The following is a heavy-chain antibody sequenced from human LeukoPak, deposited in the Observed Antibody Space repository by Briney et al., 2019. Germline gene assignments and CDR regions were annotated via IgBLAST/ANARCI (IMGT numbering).Heavy chain of an antibody. CDR2: INRGGSRT. CDR1: GFTFSNHW. J-gene: IGHJ4*02. Sequence: QAGGSLRLSCAASGFTFSNHWMHWVRQAPGKGLMWVSRINRGGSRTDYADSVKGRFTISRDDAKNTLYLQMNSLRTEDSALYYCVVDLSGSADYWGQGTLVTVSS. CDR3: VVDLSGSADY. D-gene: IGHD3-10*01. V-gene: IGHV3-74*01.